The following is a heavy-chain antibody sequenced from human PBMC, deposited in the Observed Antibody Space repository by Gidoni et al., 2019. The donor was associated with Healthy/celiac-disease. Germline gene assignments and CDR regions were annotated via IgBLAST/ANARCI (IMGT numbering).Heavy chain of an antibody. D-gene: IGHD5-12*01. CDR1: GFIFSSYW. V-gene: IGHV3-7*01. CDR3: ARATRTYSGSLGKY. J-gene: IGHJ4*02. Sequence: EVQLVESGGGLVQPGGSLRLSCAASGFIFSSYWMSWVRQAPGKGLEWVASIKQDGSEKYYVDSVKGRCTISRDNAKNSLYLQMYSLRAEDTAVYYCARATRTYSGSLGKYWGQGTLVNVSS. CDR2: IKQDGSEK.